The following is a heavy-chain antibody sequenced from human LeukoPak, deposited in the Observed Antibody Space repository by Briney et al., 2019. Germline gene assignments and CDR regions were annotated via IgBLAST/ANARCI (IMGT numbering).Heavy chain of an antibody. CDR1: GGSISSNY. Sequence: SETLSLTCSVSGGSISSNYWSWIRQPPGKGLEWIGYIYYTGSTKYNPSLKSRVTISVDTSKNQFSLKLSSVTAADTAIYYCARLRNYGNSPNWFDPWGQGTLVIVSS. V-gene: IGHV4-59*01. CDR3: ARLRNYGNSPNWFDP. CDR2: IYYTGST. J-gene: IGHJ5*02. D-gene: IGHD3-16*01.